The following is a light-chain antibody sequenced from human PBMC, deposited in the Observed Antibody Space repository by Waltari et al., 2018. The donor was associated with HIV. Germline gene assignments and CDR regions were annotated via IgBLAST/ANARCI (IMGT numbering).Light chain of an antibody. J-gene: IGKJ2*01. Sequence: DIVMTQTPPSLSVTPGKPASFSCNSSQSLKHTDGTTYLYWYLQRPGQSPQVLIYEVSKRYAGVPDRFSGSGSGTHFTLKIARVEAEDVGSYYCMQSLHLLYTFGQGTKLEIK. CDR2: EVS. CDR1: QSLKHTDGTTY. V-gene: IGKV2D-29*02. CDR3: MQSLHLLYT.